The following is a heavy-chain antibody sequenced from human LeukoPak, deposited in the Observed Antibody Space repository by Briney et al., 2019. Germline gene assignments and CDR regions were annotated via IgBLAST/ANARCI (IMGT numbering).Heavy chain of an antibody. D-gene: IGHD5-24*01. V-gene: IGHV4-30-2*01. CDR3: ARAERGRDGYNFDDGMDV. CDR2: IYHSGST. Sequence: PSETLCLNCADSGDSISRGGYSWSWIRQPPGKGLEWIGYIYHSGSTYSNPSLKSRVTISVDRSKNQFSLKLSSVTAADTAVYYCARAERGRDGYNFDDGMDVWGQGTTVTVSS. J-gene: IGHJ6*02. CDR1: GDSISRGGYS.